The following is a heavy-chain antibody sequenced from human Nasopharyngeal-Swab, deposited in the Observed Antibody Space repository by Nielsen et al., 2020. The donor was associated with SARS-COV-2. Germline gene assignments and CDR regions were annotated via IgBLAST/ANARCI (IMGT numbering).Heavy chain of an antibody. Sequence: RQGPGKGLEWIGEINHSGSTNYNPSLKSRVTISVDTSKNQFSLKLSSVTAADTAVYYCARVSWEGSYYYYYMDVWGKGTTVTVSS. CDR3: ARVSWEGSYYYYYMDV. D-gene: IGHD1-26*01. J-gene: IGHJ6*03. V-gene: IGHV4-34*01. CDR2: INHSGST.